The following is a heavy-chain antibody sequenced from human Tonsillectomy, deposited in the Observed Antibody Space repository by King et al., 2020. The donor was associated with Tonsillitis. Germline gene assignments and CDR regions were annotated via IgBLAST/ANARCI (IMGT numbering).Heavy chain of an antibody. CDR3: ARDESRTIFGSHTSAFDY. Sequence: QVQLVESGGGLVKPGGSLRLSCAASGFTFSDYYMSWIRQAPGKGLEWVSYISSSGSTIYYADSVKGRFTISRDNAKNSLYLQMNSLRAEDTAGYYCARDESRTIFGSHTSAFDYWGQGTLVTVSS. V-gene: IGHV3-11*01. D-gene: IGHD3-3*01. J-gene: IGHJ4*02. CDR2: ISSSGSTI. CDR1: GFTFSDYY.